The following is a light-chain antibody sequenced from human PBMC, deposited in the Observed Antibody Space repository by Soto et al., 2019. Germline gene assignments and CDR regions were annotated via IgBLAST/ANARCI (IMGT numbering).Light chain of an antibody. V-gene: IGLV3-21*04. CDR3: QVWGSSTDPVV. CDR1: NIGSKS. CDR2: YDS. Sequence: SYELTQPPSVSVAPGKTASITCGGNNIGSKSVHWYQLKPGQAPVLVIYYDSDRPSGIPERFSGSNSGNTATLTISRVEAGDEADYYCQVWGSSTDPVVFGGGTKLTVL. J-gene: IGLJ2*01.